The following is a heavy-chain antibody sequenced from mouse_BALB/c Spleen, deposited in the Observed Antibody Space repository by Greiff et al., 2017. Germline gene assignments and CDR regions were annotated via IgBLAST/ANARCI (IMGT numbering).Heavy chain of an antibody. CDR3: TRDSSGYSFAY. Sequence: VQLQQPGAELVRPGASVKLSCKASGYTFTSYWINWVKQRPGQGLEWIGNIYPSDSYTNYNQKFKDKATLTVDKSSSTAYMQLSSPTSEDSAVYYCTRDSSGYSFAYWGQGTLVTVSA. D-gene: IGHD3-2*01. CDR1: GYTFTSYW. V-gene: IGHV1-69*02. J-gene: IGHJ3*01. CDR2: IYPSDSYT.